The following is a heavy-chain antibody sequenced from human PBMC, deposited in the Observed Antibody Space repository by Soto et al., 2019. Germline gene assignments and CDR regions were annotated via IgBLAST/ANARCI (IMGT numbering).Heavy chain of an antibody. CDR1: GGSISSYY. CDR3: ARDPYSSGWYMGYYYYYGMDV. Sequence: SETLSLTCTVSGGSISSYYWSWIRQPAGKGLEWIGRIYTSGSTNYNPSLKSRVTMSVDTSKNQFSLKLSSVTAADTAVYYCARDPYSSGWYMGYYYYYGMDVWGQGTTVTVSS. CDR2: IYTSGST. J-gene: IGHJ6*02. V-gene: IGHV4-4*07. D-gene: IGHD6-19*01.